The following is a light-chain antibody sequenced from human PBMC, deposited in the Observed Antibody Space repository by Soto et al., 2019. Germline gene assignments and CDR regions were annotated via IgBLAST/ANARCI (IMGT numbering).Light chain of an antibody. CDR3: QSYDNTLSGVV. CDR1: SSNIGAGYD. Sequence: QTVVTQPPSVSGAPGQRVTISCTGSSSNIGAGYDVHWYLHLPGTAPKLLIFGNSHRPSGVPDRFSASKSGTSASLAITGLQAEDEADYYCQSYDNTLSGVVFGGVTKVTVL. V-gene: IGLV1-40*01. CDR2: GNS. J-gene: IGLJ2*01.